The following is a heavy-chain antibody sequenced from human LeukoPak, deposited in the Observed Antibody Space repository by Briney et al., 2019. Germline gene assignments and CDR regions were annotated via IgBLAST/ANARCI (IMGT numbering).Heavy chain of an antibody. CDR2: IIPIFGTA. J-gene: IGHJ4*02. V-gene: IGHV1-69*13. D-gene: IGHD3-3*01. CDR3: ARDQTIFGVVIPFDY. CDR1: GGTFSSYA. Sequence: SVKVSCKASGGTFSSYAISWVRQAPGQGLEWMGGIIPIFGTANYAQKFQGRVTITADESTSTAYMELSSLRSEDTAVYYCARDQTIFGVVIPFDYWGQGTLVTVSS.